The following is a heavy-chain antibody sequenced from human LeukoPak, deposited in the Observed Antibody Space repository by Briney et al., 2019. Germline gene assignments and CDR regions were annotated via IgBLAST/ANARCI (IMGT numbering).Heavy chain of an antibody. CDR2: ISWNSGNI. V-gene: IGHV3-9*01. J-gene: IGHJ4*02. CDR3: VKDISGFYFGADY. CDR1: GFTFDDYA. Sequence: GGSLRLSCAASGFTFDDYAMHWVRQPTGKGLEWVSGISWNSGNIGYADSVKGRFTISRDNAKRSLYLQMDSLRVEDTALYYCVKDISGFYFGADYWGQGTLVTVSS. D-gene: IGHD3-22*01.